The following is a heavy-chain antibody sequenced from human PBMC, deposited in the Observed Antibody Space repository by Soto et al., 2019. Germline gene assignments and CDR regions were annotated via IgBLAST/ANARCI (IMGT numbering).Heavy chain of an antibody. D-gene: IGHD1-1*01. CDR1: GASISGYY. Sequence: QVQLQESGPGLVKPSETLSLTCTVSGASISGYYWSWIRKSAGKGLEWIGRIYATGTTDYNPSLKSRVMMSVDTSKKQFSLGLRSVTAADTAVYYCVRDGTKTLREWFDPWGQGISVTVSS. V-gene: IGHV4-4*07. CDR3: VRDGTKTLREWFDP. CDR2: IYATGTT. J-gene: IGHJ5*02.